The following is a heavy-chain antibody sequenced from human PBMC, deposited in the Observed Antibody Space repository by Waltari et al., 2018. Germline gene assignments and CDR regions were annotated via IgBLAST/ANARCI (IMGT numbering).Heavy chain of an antibody. Sequence: QVQLVQSGAEVKKPGASVKVSCKVSGYTLTELSMHWVRQAPGKGLEWMGGFEPEDGETIYEQKFQGRVTMTEDTSTDTAYMELSSLRSEDTAVYYCATLPLGSSSESWFDPWGQGTRVTVSS. CDR1: GYTLTELS. CDR2: FEPEDGET. J-gene: IGHJ5*02. CDR3: ATLPLGSSSESWFDP. V-gene: IGHV1-24*01. D-gene: IGHD6-13*01.